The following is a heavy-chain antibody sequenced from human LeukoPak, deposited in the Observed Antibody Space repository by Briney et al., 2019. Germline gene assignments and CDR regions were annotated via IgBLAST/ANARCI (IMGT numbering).Heavy chain of an antibody. CDR2: ISGSGGST. V-gene: IGHV3-23*01. CDR1: GFTFSSYA. Sequence: GGSLRLSCAASGFTFSSYAMSWVRQAPGKGLEWVSAISGSGGSTYYADSVKGRFTISRDNSKNTLYLQMNSLRAEDTAAYYCAKVGITMVRAQGWYFDYWGQGTLVTVSS. CDR3: AKVGITMVRAQGWYFDY. D-gene: IGHD3-10*01. J-gene: IGHJ4*02.